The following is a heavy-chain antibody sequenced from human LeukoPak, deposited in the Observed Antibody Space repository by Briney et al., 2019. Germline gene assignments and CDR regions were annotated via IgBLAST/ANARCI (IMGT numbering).Heavy chain of an antibody. CDR2: IYYSGST. CDR1: GGSISSSNYY. D-gene: IGHD2/OR15-2a*01. J-gene: IGHJ4*02. Sequence: SETLSLTCTVSGGSISSSNYYWVWIRQPPGKGLEWIGNIYYSGSTYYSPSLKTRVTISVDTSKNHFSLKLSSVTAADTAVYYCARDNMGFDYWGQGTLVTVYS. V-gene: IGHV4-39*02. CDR3: ARDNMGFDY.